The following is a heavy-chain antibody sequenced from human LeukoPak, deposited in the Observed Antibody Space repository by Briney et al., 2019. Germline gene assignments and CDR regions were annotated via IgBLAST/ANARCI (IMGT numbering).Heavy chain of an antibody. CDR2: INPISGGT. J-gene: IGHJ6*03. CDR3: ARDGRDSSSQYYYYYMDV. Sequence: ASVKVSCKAYGYTFTGYYLHWVRQAPGQGLEWVGRINPISGGTNFAQKFQGRVTMTRDTSISTVYMELTSLKSDDAAVYYCARDGRDSSSQYYYYYMDVWGKGTTVTVSS. CDR1: GYTFTGYY. D-gene: IGHD6-6*01. V-gene: IGHV1-2*06.